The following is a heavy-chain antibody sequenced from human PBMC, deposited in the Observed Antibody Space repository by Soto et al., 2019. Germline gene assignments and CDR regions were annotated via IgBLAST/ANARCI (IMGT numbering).Heavy chain of an antibody. V-gene: IGHV1-46*01. D-gene: IGHD3-3*01. CDR2: INPSGGST. J-gene: IGHJ4*02. CDR1: SYSFADFG. CDR3: ARDYNDFWSGHFDY. Sequence: ASVKVSCKASSYSFADFGVSWVRQAPGQGLEWMGIINPSGGSTSYAQKFQGRVTMTRDTSTSTVYMELSSLRSEDTAVYYCARDYNDFWSGHFDYWGQGALVTVSS.